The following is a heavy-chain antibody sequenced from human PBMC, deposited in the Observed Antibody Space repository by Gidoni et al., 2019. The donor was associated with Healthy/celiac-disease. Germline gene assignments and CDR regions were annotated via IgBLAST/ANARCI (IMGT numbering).Heavy chain of an antibody. J-gene: IGHJ4*02. V-gene: IGHV4-39*07. CDR3: ARELKSGYYSSDFDY. CDR2: IYYSGST. CDR1: GGSISSSSYY. Sequence: QLQLQESGPGLVKPSETLSPTCTVSGGSISSSSYYWGWIRQPPGKGLEWIGSIYYSGSTYYNPSLKSRVTISVDTSKNQFSLKLSSVTAADTAVYYCARELKSGYYSSDFDYWGQGTLVTVSS. D-gene: IGHD3-22*01.